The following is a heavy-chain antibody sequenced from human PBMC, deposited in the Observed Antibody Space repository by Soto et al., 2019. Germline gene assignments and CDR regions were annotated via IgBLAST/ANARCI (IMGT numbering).Heavy chain of an antibody. Sequence: GGSLRLSCAASGYTFSTYSMHWVRQAPGKGLEWVAVLSYDVRNNFYADSVKGRFTISRDNAKNTLYLQMNSLRTEDTAIYYCARERVLGYYNFFGFWGKAPLLTVS. CDR1: GYTFSTYS. CDR2: LSYDVRNN. CDR3: ARERVLGYYNFFGF. D-gene: IGHD2-2*03. V-gene: IGHV3-30*04. J-gene: IGHJ4*02.